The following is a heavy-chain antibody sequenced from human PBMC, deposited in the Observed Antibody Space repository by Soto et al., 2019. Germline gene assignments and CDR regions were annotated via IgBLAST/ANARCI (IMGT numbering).Heavy chain of an antibody. V-gene: IGHV3-53*01. D-gene: IGHD1-1*01. Sequence: EVQLVESGGGLIRPGGSLRLSCAASGVTVSSTYMSWVRRAPGRGLEWVSVIYSAGGKSYADSVKGRFTISRDNSKNTLQPQMNSLRAEDTAVYYCAKAGGAASEYWGQGTLVTVSS. CDR2: IYSAGGK. CDR3: AKAGGAASEY. J-gene: IGHJ4*02. CDR1: GVTVSSTY.